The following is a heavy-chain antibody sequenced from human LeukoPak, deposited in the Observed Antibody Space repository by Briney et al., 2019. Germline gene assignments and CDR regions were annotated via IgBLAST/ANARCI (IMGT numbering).Heavy chain of an antibody. CDR2: ISSSGSTI. CDR1: GFTFSTYG. CDR3: ARGPLRYFDWTYYFDY. D-gene: IGHD3-9*01. V-gene: IGHV3-48*04. J-gene: IGHJ4*02. Sequence: GGSLRLSCAASGFTFSTYGMSWVRQAPGKGLEWVSYISSSGSTIYYADSVKGRFTISRDNAKNSLYLQMNSPRAEDTAVYYCARGPLRYFDWTYYFDYWGQGTLVTVSS.